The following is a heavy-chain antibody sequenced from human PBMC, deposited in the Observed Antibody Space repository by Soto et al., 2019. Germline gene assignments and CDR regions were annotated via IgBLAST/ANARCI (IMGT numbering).Heavy chain of an antibody. V-gene: IGHV1-8*01. CDR3: AREASSSWHEYFQH. CDR2: MNPNSGNT. CDR1: GYTFTSYD. Sequence: ASVKVSCKASGYTFTSYDINWVRQATGQGLEWMGWMNPNSGNTGYAQKFQGRVTMTRNTSISTAYMELSSLRSEDTAVYYCAREASSSWHEYFQHWGQGTLVTVSS. D-gene: IGHD6-13*01. J-gene: IGHJ1*01.